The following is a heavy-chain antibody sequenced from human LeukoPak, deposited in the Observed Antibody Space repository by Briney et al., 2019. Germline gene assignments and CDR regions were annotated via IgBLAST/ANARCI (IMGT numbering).Heavy chain of an antibody. Sequence: SETLSLTCTVSGGSISSSSYYWGWIRQPPGKGLEWIGSIYYSGSTYYNPSLKSRVTISVDTSKNQFSLKLSSVTAADTAVYYCAQMPIAVAGTSDYWGQGTLVTVSS. CDR3: AQMPIAVAGTSDY. CDR1: GGSISSSSYY. J-gene: IGHJ4*02. V-gene: IGHV4-39*07. D-gene: IGHD6-19*01. CDR2: IYYSGST.